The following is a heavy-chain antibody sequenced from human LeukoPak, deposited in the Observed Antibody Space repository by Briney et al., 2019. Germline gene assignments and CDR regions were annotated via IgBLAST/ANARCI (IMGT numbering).Heavy chain of an antibody. CDR2: ISSSSSYT. CDR3: ARGALVVAATYPDY. CDR1: GFTFSDYY. D-gene: IGHD2-15*01. J-gene: IGHJ4*02. Sequence: PGGSLRLSCAASGFTFSDYYMSWIRHAPGKGLEWVSYISSSSSYTNYADSVKGRFTISRDNAKNSLYLQMNSLRAEDTAVYYCARGALVVAATYPDYWGQGTLVTVSS. V-gene: IGHV3-11*06.